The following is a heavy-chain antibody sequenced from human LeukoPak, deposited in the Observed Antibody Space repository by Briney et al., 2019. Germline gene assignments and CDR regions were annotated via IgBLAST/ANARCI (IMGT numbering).Heavy chain of an antibody. CDR1: GSTLSSYW. J-gene: IGHJ4*02. Sequence: PGGSPRLSCAAPGSTLSSYWMHWVRQTPGKGLVWVSRINSDGSSTYYADSVKGRFTISRDNAKNTLYLQMNSLRAEDTAVYYCARRDYFDYWGQGTLVTVSS. CDR3: ARRDYFDY. V-gene: IGHV3-74*01. CDR2: INSDGSST.